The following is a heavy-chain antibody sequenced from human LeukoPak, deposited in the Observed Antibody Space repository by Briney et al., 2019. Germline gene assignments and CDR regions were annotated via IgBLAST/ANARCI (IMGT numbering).Heavy chain of an antibody. CDR2: ISGSGGST. D-gene: IGHD3-10*01. V-gene: IGHV3-23*01. J-gene: IGHJ6*03. CDR1: GFTFSSYA. Sequence: GGSLRLSCAASGFTFSSYAMSWVRQAPGKGLEWVSAISGSGGSTYYADSVKGRFTISRDNSKNTLYLQMNSLRAEDTAVYYCAKAGVLLWFGESLMDVWGKGTTVTVSS. CDR3: AKAGVLLWFGESLMDV.